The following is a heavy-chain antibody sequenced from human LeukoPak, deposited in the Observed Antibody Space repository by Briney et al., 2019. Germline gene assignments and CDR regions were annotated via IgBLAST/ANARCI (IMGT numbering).Heavy chain of an antibody. D-gene: IGHD6-19*01. V-gene: IGHV3-48*03. Sequence: PGGSLRLSCAASGFTFSSYEMNWVRQAPGKRLEWVSYISSSGSTIYYADSVKGRFTISRDNAKNSLYLQMNSLRAEDTAVYYCAKDWAKAVAGNFDYWGQGTLVTVSS. CDR1: GFTFSSYE. CDR2: ISSSGSTI. CDR3: AKDWAKAVAGNFDY. J-gene: IGHJ4*02.